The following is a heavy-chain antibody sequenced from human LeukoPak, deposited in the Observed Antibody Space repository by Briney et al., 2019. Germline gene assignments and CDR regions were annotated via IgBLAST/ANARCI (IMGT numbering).Heavy chain of an antibody. Sequence: GASVKVSCKASGGTFSSYAISWVRQAPGQGLEWMGGIIPIFGTANYAQKFQGRVTITADESTSTAYMELSSLRSEDTAVYYCAREGRIDTYYDSSGYFDYWGQGTLVTVSS. CDR3: AREGRIDTYYDSSGYFDY. CDR1: GGTFSSYA. V-gene: IGHV1-69*13. CDR2: IIPIFGTA. D-gene: IGHD3-22*01. J-gene: IGHJ4*02.